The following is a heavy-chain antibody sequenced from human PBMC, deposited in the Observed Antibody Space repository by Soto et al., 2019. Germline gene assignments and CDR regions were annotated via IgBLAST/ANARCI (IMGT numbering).Heavy chain of an antibody. CDR1: GYSISSGYY. Sequence: ETLSLTCAVSGYSISSGYYWCWIRQPPGKGLEWIGSIYHSGSTYYNPSLKSRVTISVDTSKNQFSLKLSSVTAADTAVYYCARDEYQAAAGTTSFDYWGQGTLVTVSS. CDR2: IYHSGST. J-gene: IGHJ4*02. V-gene: IGHV4-38-2*02. D-gene: IGHD6-13*01. CDR3: ARDEYQAAAGTTSFDY.